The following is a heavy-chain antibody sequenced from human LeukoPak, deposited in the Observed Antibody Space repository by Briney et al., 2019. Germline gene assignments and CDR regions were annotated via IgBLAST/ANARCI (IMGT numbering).Heavy chain of an antibody. CDR1: GYTFTGYY. CDR2: INPNTGGT. V-gene: IGHV1-2*06. Sequence: ASVKVSCKASGYTFTGYYIHWVRQAPGPGLEWMGRINPNTGGTDYAQKFQGRVTMTRNTSITTAYMELSRLTSDDTAIYYCVKVPPSITAAGNWLGPWGQGALVTVSS. CDR3: VKVPPSITAAGNWLGP. J-gene: IGHJ5*02. D-gene: IGHD6-13*01.